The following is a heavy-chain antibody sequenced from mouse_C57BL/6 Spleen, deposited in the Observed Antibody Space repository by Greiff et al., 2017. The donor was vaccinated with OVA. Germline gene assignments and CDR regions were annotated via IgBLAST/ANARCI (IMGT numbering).Heavy chain of an antibody. D-gene: IGHD1-1*01. J-gene: IGHJ1*03. CDR1: FFPFISYS. CDR2: ISDGGSYT. CDR3: ARDYYGSSYYWYCDV. V-gene: IGHV5-4*01. Sequence: EVKLVESGGGLVKPGGSLKLSCADTFFPFISYSMSWVRQTPEKRLEWVATISDGGSYTYYPDNVKGRFTISRDNAKNNLYLQMSHLKSEDTAMYYCARDYYGSSYYWYCDVWGTGTTVTVSS.